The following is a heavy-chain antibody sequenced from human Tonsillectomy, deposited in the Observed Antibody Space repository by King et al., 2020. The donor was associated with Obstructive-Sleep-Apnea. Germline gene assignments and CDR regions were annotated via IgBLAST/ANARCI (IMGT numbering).Heavy chain of an antibody. D-gene: IGHD3-22*01. CDR1: GFTFSSYS. Sequence: VQLVESGGGVVQPGRSLRLSCASSGFTFSSYSMHWVRQAPGQGLEGVALISYDGNKKYYAASVKGRFTISRDNSKSALFLQMNSLRAEDTAVYYCAYFDSSGYYSYFDYWGQGTLVTVSS. CDR2: ISYDGNKK. V-gene: IGHV3-30-3*01. CDR3: AYFDSSGYYSYFDY. J-gene: IGHJ4*02.